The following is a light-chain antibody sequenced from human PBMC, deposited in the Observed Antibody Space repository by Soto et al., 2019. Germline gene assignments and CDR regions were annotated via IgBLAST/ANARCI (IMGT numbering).Light chain of an antibody. V-gene: IGKV3-15*01. CDR2: GAS. J-gene: IGKJ1*01. Sequence: DTVMTQSPAILSVSPGERATLSCRASQSVSSRLAWYQQKPGQAPRLLIYGASTRATGIPARFTGSGSGTELTLTISSLQSEDFAFYCCHQYNDSARTFGQGTKVEIK. CDR1: QSVSSR. CDR3: HQYNDSART.